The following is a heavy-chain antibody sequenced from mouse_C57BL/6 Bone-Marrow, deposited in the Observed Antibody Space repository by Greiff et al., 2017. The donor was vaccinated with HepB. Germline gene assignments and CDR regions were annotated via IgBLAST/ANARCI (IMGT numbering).Heavy chain of an antibody. CDR2: ISYDGSN. D-gene: IGHD2-1*01. V-gene: IGHV3-6*01. CDR1: GYSITSGYY. Sequence: EVKLQESGPGLVKPSQSLSLTCSVTGYSITSGYYWNWIRQFPGNKLEWMGYISYDGSNNYNPSLKNRISITRDTSKNQFFLKLNSVTTEDTATYYCARAIYYDWGQGTLVTVSA. J-gene: IGHJ3*01. CDR3: ARAIYYD.